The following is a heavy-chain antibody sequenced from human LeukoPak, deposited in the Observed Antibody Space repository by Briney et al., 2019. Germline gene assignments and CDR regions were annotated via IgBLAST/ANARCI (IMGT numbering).Heavy chain of an antibody. D-gene: IGHD2-2*01. CDR2: INSDGSGT. V-gene: IGHV3-74*01. Sequence: GGSLRLSCAASGFTFSSYWMHWVRQAPGKGLVWVSRINSDGSGTSYADSVKGRFTISRDNAKNTLFLQMNSLRAEDTAVYYCARVIWCSSTSCYSGGFDYWGQGTLVTVSS. CDR1: GFTFSSYW. CDR3: ARVIWCSSTSCYSGGFDY. J-gene: IGHJ4*02.